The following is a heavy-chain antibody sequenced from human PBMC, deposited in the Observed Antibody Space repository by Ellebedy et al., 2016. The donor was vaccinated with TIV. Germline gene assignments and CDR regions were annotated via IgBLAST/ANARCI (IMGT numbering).Heavy chain of an antibody. J-gene: IGHJ5*02. D-gene: IGHD1-1*01. CDR1: GFPVSNNY. Sequence: PGGSLRLSCAASGFPVSNNYMSWVRQAPGEGLEWVSIIYAGGSTFYADSVKGRCTISRNSSRNTQYLQMNSLRADDTAVYFCARTQLGGTAGWFDPWGQGTLVTVSS. CDR2: IYAGGST. CDR3: ARTQLGGTAGWFDP. V-gene: IGHV3-53*01.